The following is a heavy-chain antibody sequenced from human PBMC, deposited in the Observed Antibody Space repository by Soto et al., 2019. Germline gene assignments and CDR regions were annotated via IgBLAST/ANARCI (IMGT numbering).Heavy chain of an antibody. CDR3: ARALGYCISTSCHHEGRHAFDI. J-gene: IGHJ3*02. V-gene: IGHV1-8*01. CDR1: GYTFTSYD. CDR2: MNPNSGNT. Sequence: QVQLVQSGAEVKKPGASVKVSCKASGYTFTSYDINWVRQATGQGLEWMGWMNPNSGNTGYAQKFQGRVTMTRNTSISTAYMELSSLRSEDTAVYYCARALGYCISTSCHHEGRHAFDIWGQGTMVTVSS. D-gene: IGHD2-2*01.